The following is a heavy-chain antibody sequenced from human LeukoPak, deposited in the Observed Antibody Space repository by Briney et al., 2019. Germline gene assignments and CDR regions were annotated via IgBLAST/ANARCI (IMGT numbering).Heavy chain of an antibody. CDR1: GFTFSSYW. V-gene: IGHV3-7*01. CDR3: ARTLIYYYDSSGYFQGNY. Sequence: GGSLRLSCAASGFTFSSYWMSWVRQAPGKGLEWVANIKQDGSEKYYVVSVKGRFTISRDNAKNSLYLQMNSLRAEDTAVYYCARTLIYYYDSSGYFQGNYWGQGTLVTVSS. CDR2: IKQDGSEK. D-gene: IGHD3-22*01. J-gene: IGHJ4*02.